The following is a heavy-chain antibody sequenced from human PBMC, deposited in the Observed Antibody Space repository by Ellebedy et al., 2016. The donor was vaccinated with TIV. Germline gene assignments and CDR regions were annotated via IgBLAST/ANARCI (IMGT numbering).Heavy chain of an antibody. CDR1: GGSINSSNW. Sequence: MPSETLSLTCAVSGGSINSSNWWSWVRQPPGKGLEWIGEIWHSGSTNYNPSLKSRVSMSVDKSKNQFSLNLNSVSAADTAVYYCAKENYGMDVWGQGTTVIVSS. J-gene: IGHJ6*02. V-gene: IGHV4-4*02. CDR3: AKENYGMDV. CDR2: IWHSGST.